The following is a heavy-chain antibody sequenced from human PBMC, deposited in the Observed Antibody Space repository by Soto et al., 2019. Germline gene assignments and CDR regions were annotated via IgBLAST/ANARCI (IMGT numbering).Heavy chain of an antibody. V-gene: IGHV3-30-3*01. CDR2: ISYDGSNK. Sequence: GGSLRLSCAASGFTFSSYAMHWVRQAPGKGLEWVAVISYDGSNKYYADSVKGRFTISRDNSKNTLYLQMNSLRAEDTAVYYCARDRTIFGVVPYGMDVWGQGTTVTVSS. J-gene: IGHJ6*02. CDR1: GFTFSSYA. CDR3: ARDRTIFGVVPYGMDV. D-gene: IGHD3-3*01.